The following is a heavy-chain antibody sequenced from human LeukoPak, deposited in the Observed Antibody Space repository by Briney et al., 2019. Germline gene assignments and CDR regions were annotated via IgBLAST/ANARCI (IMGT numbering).Heavy chain of an antibody. CDR2: IFHSGST. J-gene: IGHJ4*02. CDR1: GYSISSGFY. V-gene: IGHV4-38-2*02. Sequence: SETLSLTCSVSGYSISSGFYWGWIRQPPGKGLEWIGSIFHSGSTYYNPSLKSRVTISVDTSKNQFSLKLSSVTAADTAVYYCARSTIFGADYFDYWGQGTLVTVSS. D-gene: IGHD3-3*01. CDR3: ARSTIFGADYFDY.